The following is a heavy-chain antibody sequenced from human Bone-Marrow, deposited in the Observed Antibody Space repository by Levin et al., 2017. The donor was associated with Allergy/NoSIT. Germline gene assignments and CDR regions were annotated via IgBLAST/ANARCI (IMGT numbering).Heavy chain of an antibody. CDR1: GGSISSSSYY. CDR3: ARRMVRGVIWDNWFDP. V-gene: IGHV4-39*01. Sequence: PSETLSLTCTVSGGSISSSSYYWGWIRQPPGKGLEWIGSIYYSGSTYYNPSLKSRVTISVDTSKNQFSLKLSSVTAADTAVYYCARRMVRGVIWDNWFDPWGQGTLVTVSS. CDR2: IYYSGST. J-gene: IGHJ5*02. D-gene: IGHD3-10*01.